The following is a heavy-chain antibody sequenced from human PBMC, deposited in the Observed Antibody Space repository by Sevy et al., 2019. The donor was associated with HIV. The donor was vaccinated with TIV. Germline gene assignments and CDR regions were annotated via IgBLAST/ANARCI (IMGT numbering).Heavy chain of an antibody. D-gene: IGHD2-15*01. CDR1: GYTFTDYY. Sequence: ASVKVSCKASGYTFTDYYIHWVRQAPGQGLEWVGWMNPSSGATLYPQKFKARVTMTRDTSMTTAYMDLTNLESDDTAVYFCARAIKGTYCSDSNSRHFDPWGQGTLVTVSS. CDR2: MNPSSGAT. V-gene: IGHV1-2*02. CDR3: ARAIKGTYCSDSNSRHFDP. J-gene: IGHJ5*02.